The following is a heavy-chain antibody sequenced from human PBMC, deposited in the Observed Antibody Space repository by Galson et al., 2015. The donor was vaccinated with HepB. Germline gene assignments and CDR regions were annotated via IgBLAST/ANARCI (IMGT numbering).Heavy chain of an antibody. J-gene: IGHJ6*02. CDR1: GFTFSSYS. D-gene: IGHD1-26*01. CDR3: ASNTPWEKYYYYGMDV. V-gene: IGHV3-48*02. Sequence: SLRLSCAASGFTFSSYSMNWVRQAPGKGLEWVSYISSSSSTIYYADSVKGRFTISRDNAKNSLYLQMNSLRDEDTAAYYCASNTPWEKYYYYGMDVWGQGTTVTVSS. CDR2: ISSSSSTI.